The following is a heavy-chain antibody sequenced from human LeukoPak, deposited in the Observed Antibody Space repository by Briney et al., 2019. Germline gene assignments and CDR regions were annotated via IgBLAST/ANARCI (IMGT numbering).Heavy chain of an antibody. Sequence: ASVKVSCKASGGTFSSYAISWVRQAPGQGLEWMGRIIPIFGTANYAQKFQGRVTITTDESTSTAYMELSSLRSEDTAVYYCARGGRYDFWSDYWGQGTLVTVSS. CDR1: GGTFSSYA. D-gene: IGHD3-3*01. CDR3: ARGGRYDFWSDY. V-gene: IGHV1-69*05. J-gene: IGHJ4*02. CDR2: IIPIFGTA.